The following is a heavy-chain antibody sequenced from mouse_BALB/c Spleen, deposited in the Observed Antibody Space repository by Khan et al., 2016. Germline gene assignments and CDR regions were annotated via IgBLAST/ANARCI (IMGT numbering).Heavy chain of an antibody. CDR2: ISPGNGDI. CDR1: GYTFTDHA. D-gene: IGHD1-1*01. V-gene: IGHV1S53*02. J-gene: IGHJ2*01. CDR3: YYGSSYYFDY. Sequence: QVQLQQSDAELVKPGASVKISCKVSGYTFTDHAIHWVKQKPEQGLEWIGYISPGNGDIKYNEKFKGKATLTADKSSSTAYMQLNCLTSENSAVCFNYYGSSYYFDYWGQGTTLTVSS.